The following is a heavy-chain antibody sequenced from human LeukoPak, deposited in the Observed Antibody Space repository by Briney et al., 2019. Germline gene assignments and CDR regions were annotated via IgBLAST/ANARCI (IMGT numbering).Heavy chain of an antibody. Sequence: PGGSLRLSCAASGFTFSSYGMHWVRQAPGKGLEWVAVIWYDGSNKYYADSVKGRFTISRDNSKNTLYLQMNSLRAEDTAVYYCAVGDGYNTFDYWGQGTLVTVSS. V-gene: IGHV3-33*01. CDR1: GFTFSSYG. J-gene: IGHJ4*02. CDR2: IWYDGSNK. D-gene: IGHD5-24*01. CDR3: AVGDGYNTFDY.